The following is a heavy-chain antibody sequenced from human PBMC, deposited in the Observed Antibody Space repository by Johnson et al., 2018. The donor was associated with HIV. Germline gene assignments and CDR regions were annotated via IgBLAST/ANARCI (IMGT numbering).Heavy chain of an antibody. CDR2: ISYDGSNK. V-gene: IGHV3-30-3*01. CDR3: ARVEGGSSSNAFDI. D-gene: IGHD6-13*01. CDR1: GFTFSDYY. Sequence: QVQLVESGGGLVKPGGSLRLSCATSGFTFSDYYMTWIRQAPGKGLEWVAVISYDGSNKYYADSVKGRFTISRDNSKNTLYLQMNSLRAEDTAVYYCARVEGGSSSNAFDIWGQGTMVTVSS. J-gene: IGHJ3*02.